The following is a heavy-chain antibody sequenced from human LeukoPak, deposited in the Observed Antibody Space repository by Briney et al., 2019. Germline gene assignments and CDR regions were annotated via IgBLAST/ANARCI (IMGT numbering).Heavy chain of an antibody. J-gene: IGHJ2*01. CDR2: VNFHGTS. V-gene: IGHV4-38-2*01. CDR3: ARVVSQAAPDWYMDV. D-gene: IGHD2-21*01. CDR1: GYAIGSSHY. Sequence: SETLSLTCDVSGYAIGSSHYWGWIRQPPGRGLQWIGHVNFHGTSAYNASLRGRVTISIEASKNRFSLRLISVTGADAAIYYCARVVSQAAPDWYMDVWGGGTVVIVSS.